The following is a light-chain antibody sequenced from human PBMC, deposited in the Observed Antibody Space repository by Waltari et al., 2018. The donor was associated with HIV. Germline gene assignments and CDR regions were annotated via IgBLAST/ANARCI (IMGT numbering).Light chain of an antibody. Sequence: QSALTQPPSASGSPGQSVTISCTGTSSDVGRYDYVSWYQQHPGKAPKLRIYEVNKRPSGVPARFSGSKSGNTASRTVSGLQAEDEAEYSCTSYAGINPVAFGGGTKLTVL. CDR1: SSDVGRYDY. CDR2: EVN. V-gene: IGLV2-8*01. CDR3: TSYAGINPVA. J-gene: IGLJ2*01.